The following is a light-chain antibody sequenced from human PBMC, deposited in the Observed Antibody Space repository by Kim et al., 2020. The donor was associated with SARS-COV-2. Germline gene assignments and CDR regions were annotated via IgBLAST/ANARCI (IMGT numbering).Light chain of an antibody. CDR2: DTS. CDR3: QHRIDWPLT. J-gene: IGKJ4*01. CDR1: QSVNNY. Sequence: EVVLTQSPATLSLSPGERATLSCRASQSVNNYLAWYQQKPGQAPRLLIYDTSNRATGVPARFSGSGSRTDFTLTISSLEPEDFAVYYCQHRIDWPLTFGGGTKVDIK. V-gene: IGKV3-11*01.